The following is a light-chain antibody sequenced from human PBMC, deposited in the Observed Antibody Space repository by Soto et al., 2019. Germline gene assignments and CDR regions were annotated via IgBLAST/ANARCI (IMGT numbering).Light chain of an antibody. CDR1: QSISSSF. V-gene: IGKV3D-7*01. CDR2: GAS. J-gene: IGKJ1*01. Sequence: EIVLTQSPGILSLSPGERASLSCGASQSISSSFLAWYQQKPGQAPRLLFYGASTGATGLPARFSGSRSGTEFTLTISSLQPEDFASYYCLQDYGDSWTFGQGTKVDIK. CDR3: LQDYGDSWT.